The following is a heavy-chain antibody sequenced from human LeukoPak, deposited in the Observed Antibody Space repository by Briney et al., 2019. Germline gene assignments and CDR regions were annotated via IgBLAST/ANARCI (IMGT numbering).Heavy chain of an antibody. CDR1: GGSISSYY. V-gene: IGHV4-59*01. D-gene: IGHD3-10*01. Sequence: SETLSLTCTVSGGSISSYYWSWIRQPPGKGLGWIGYIYYSGSTNYNPSLKSRVTMSLDTSKNQLSLKLSSVTAADTAVYYCATMVQGVYTYFGSWGQGNLVAVSS. J-gene: IGHJ4*02. CDR3: ATMVQGVYTYFGS. CDR2: IYYSGST.